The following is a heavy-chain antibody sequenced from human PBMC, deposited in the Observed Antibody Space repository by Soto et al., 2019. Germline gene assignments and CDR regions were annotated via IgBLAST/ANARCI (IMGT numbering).Heavy chain of an antibody. CDR1: GASINSGGYY. CDR3: ASGDAWEALLAH. J-gene: IGHJ4*02. Sequence: QVQLQESGPGLVKPSETLSLTCTVSGASINSGGYYWSWIRQLPGKGLEWIGYIYFSGSTYYNLSLESRVTISLDTSQNQFSLKLSSVTAADTAMYFCASGDAWEALLAHWGQGILVTVSS. CDR2: IYFSGST. D-gene: IGHD4-17*01. V-gene: IGHV4-31*03.